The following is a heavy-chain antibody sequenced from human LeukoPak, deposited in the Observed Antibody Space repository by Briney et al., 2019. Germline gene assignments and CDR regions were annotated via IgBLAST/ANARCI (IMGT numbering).Heavy chain of an antibody. V-gene: IGHV3-43*01. CDR2: ISWDGGST. CDR3: AKDMSAKWAAAGTLSPLD. CDR1: GFTFDDYT. J-gene: IGHJ4*02. Sequence: PGGSLRLSCAASGFTFDDYTMHWVRQAPGKGLEWVSLISWDGGSTYYADSVKGRFTISRDNSKNSLYLQTNSLRTEDTALYYCAKDMSAKWAAAGTLSPLDWGQGTLVTVSS. D-gene: IGHD6-13*01.